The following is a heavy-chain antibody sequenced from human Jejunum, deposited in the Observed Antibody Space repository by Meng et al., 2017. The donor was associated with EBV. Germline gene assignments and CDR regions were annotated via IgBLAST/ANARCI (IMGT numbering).Heavy chain of an antibody. D-gene: IGHD1-1*01. CDR2: IYYTGTT. J-gene: IGHJ4*02. V-gene: IGHV4-28*01. CDR3: AKRMPGTGFDY. CDR1: GYSMSNSNW. Sequence: QVQMEGSWPGLVKPSATLSLTCAVSGYSMSNSNWWGWIRQPPGKGLEWIGYIYYTGTTYYNPSLKSRVTMSIDTSKNHFSLKLTSVTTMDTAVYYCAKRMPGTGFDYWGQGTLVTVSS.